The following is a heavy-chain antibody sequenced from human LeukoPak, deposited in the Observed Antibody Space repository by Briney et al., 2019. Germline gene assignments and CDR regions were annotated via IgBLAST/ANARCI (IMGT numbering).Heavy chain of an antibody. CDR3: TRDHYLSGFT. CDR2: IYYTGST. Sequence: SETLSLTCTVSGGSVSVHSHYWGWVRQPPGMGLEWIGCIYYTGSTYYNASLKSRVTISVDTSKNQFSLNLTSVTAADTAVYYCTRDHYLSGFTWGQGTLVTVSS. CDR1: GGSVSVHSHY. D-gene: IGHD3-10*01. V-gene: IGHV4-39*07. J-gene: IGHJ4*02.